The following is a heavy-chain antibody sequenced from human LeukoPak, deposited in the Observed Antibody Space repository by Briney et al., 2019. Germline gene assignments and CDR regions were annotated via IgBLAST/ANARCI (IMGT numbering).Heavy chain of an antibody. Sequence: GGSLRLSCVASGFSFSTYFLTWVRQAPGKGLEWVSEISTSGGSTYYADSVKGRFTISRDNSKNTLYLQMNSLRIEDTAVYYCAKDRGSIAAAGPFDYWGQGTLVTVSS. CDR1: GFSFSTYF. J-gene: IGHJ4*02. CDR3: AKDRGSIAAAGPFDY. V-gene: IGHV3-23*01. CDR2: ISTSGGST. D-gene: IGHD6-13*01.